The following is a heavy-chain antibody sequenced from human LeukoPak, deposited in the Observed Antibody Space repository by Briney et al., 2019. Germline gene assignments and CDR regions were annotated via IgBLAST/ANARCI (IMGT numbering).Heavy chain of an antibody. CDR2: IYYSGST. CDR1: GGSISSSSYY. D-gene: IGHD4-23*01. CDR3: ASTAPSYGGGVGDFDY. Sequence: SETLSLTCTVSGGSISSSSYYWGWIRQPPGKGLEWIGSIYYSGSTNYNPSLKSRVTISVDTSKNQFSLKLSSVTAADTAVYYCASTAPSYGGGVGDFDYWGQGTLVTVSS. J-gene: IGHJ4*02. V-gene: IGHV4-39*07.